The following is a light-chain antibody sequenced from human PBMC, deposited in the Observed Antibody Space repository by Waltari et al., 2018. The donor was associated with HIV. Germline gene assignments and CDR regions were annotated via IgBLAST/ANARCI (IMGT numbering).Light chain of an antibody. CDR1: HDISNY. J-gene: IGKJ5*01. V-gene: IGKV1-16*02. Sequence: DIQLTQSPSSLPASVGDRVTITYRASHDISNYLAWFQQRPGEAPKSLIYAASTLQSGVPSKFRGSGSETYFTLTITSLQSEDSATYFCQQYKGYPLTFGQGTRLEIK. CDR2: AAS. CDR3: QQYKGYPLT.